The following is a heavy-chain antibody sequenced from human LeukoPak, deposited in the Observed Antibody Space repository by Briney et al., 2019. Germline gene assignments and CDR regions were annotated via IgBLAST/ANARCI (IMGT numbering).Heavy chain of an antibody. CDR1: GGTFSSYA. V-gene: IGHV1-69*13. J-gene: IGHJ6*03. D-gene: IGHD6-13*01. Sequence: SVKVSCKASGGTFSSYAISWVRQALGQGLEWMGGIIPIFGTANYAQKFQGRVTITADESTSTAYMELSSLRSEDTAVYYCAWSSSSWRDYYYYMDVWGKGTTVTVSS. CDR3: AWSSSSWRDYYYYMDV. CDR2: IIPIFGTA.